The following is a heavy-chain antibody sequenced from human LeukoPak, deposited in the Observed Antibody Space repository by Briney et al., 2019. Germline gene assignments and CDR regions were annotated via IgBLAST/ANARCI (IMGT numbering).Heavy chain of an antibody. V-gene: IGHV3-7*03. J-gene: IGHJ1*01. Sequence: GGSLRLSCAASGFTFSSYWMSWVRQAPGKGLEWVANIKEDGSEKYYVDSVKGRFTISRDNAKNSLYLQMNSLRAEDTAVYYCARSSDSSSLQYFQHWGQGTLVTVSS. CDR3: ARSSDSSSLQYFQH. CDR2: IKEDGSEK. D-gene: IGHD6-6*01. CDR1: GFTFSSYW.